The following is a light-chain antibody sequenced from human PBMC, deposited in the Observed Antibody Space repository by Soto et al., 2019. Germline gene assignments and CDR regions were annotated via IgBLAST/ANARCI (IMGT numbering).Light chain of an antibody. CDR2: DAS. Sequence: EFVLTQSPATLSLSPGERATLSCRASRSVRSYLAWYQQKPGQAPRLLIYDASNRAAGIPARFSGSGSETDFTLTISNLEPEDFAVYYCQQRYAWPPITFGQGTRLEIK. J-gene: IGKJ5*01. CDR1: RSVRSY. V-gene: IGKV3-11*01. CDR3: QQRYAWPPIT.